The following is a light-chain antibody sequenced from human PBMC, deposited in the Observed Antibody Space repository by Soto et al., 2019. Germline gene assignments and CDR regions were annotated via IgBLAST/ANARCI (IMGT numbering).Light chain of an antibody. CDR1: QSVSSSY. CDR2: GAS. CDR3: QQYGNSPPYT. Sequence: EIVLTQSPGTLSLSPGERATLSCRASQSVSSSYLAWYQQKPGQAPRLLIHGASTRATGFPGRFNGSGSGTDFTLTISSLQSEDFAVYYFQQYGNSPPYTFGQGTKV. V-gene: IGKV3-20*01. J-gene: IGKJ2*01.